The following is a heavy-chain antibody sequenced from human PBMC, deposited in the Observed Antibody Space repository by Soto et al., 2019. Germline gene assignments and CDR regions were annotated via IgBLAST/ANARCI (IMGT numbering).Heavy chain of an antibody. D-gene: IGHD5-12*01. V-gene: IGHV3-11*05. Sequence: QVQLVESGGGLVKPGGSLRLSCVASGFTFSDYYMSWIRQAPGKGLEWVSYISSSSSYTNYADSVKGRFTISRTNVKISLSLQMICLSADDSGMYYCARDHHRYSGYDSLDYWGQGTLVTVSS. J-gene: IGHJ4*02. CDR1: GFTFSDYY. CDR3: ARDHHRYSGYDSLDY. CDR2: ISSSSSYT.